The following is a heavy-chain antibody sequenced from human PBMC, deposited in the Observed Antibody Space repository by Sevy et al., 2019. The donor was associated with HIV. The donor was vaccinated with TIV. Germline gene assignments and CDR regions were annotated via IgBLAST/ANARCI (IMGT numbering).Heavy chain of an antibody. CDR2: INHSGST. J-gene: IGHJ4*02. CDR1: GGSFSGYY. Sequence: SETLSLTCAVYGGSFSGYYWSWIRQPPGKGLEWIGEINHSGSTNYNPSLKSRVTISVDTSKNQFSLKLSSVTAADTAVYYCARGPGLIAARIYFDYWGQGTLVTVSS. CDR3: ARGPGLIAARIYFDY. V-gene: IGHV4-34*01. D-gene: IGHD6-6*01.